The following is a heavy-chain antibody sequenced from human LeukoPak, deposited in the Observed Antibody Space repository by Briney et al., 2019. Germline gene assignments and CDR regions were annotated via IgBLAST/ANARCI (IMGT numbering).Heavy chain of an antibody. CDR3: AKAIRGGWYSASGY. CDR1: GFTFSTYA. D-gene: IGHD6-19*01. Sequence: SGGSLRLSCAASGFTFSTYAMNWVRQAPGKGLEWVSSISSSGASTFYADSVKGRFTISRDNSKNTLYLQLSSLRAEDTAVYYCAKAIRGGWYSASGYWGQGTLVTVSS. J-gene: IGHJ4*01. V-gene: IGHV3-23*01. CDR2: ISSSGAST.